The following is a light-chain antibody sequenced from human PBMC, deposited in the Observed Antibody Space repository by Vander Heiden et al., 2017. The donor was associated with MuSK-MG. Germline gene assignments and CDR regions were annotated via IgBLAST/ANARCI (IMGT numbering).Light chain of an antibody. CDR2: GVS. J-gene: IGKJ2*01. CDR3: QQDGSSPYT. Sequence: EIVLTQSPGTLSLPPGEGATRSCRASQSVSNSYLAWYQQKPGQAPRLLIYGVSSRATDIPDRFSGSGTGTDFTLTISRLEPEDFAVYYCQQDGSSPYTFGQGTKLEIK. CDR1: QSVSNSY. V-gene: IGKV3-20*01.